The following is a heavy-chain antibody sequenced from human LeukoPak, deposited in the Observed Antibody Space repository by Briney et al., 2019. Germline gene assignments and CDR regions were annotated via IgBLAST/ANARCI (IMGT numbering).Heavy chain of an antibody. J-gene: IGHJ1*01. D-gene: IGHD2-15*01. CDR1: GXTVSSNY. Sequence: GGSLRLSCAASGXTVSSNYVTWVRQAPGKGLEWVSTLYNGGSPHYADSVKGRFTISSDKSKNTLFLQMNSLRAEDTAVYYCARAQDYCSGGSCYGYFQHWGQGSLVTVSS. CDR3: ARAQDYCSGGSCYGYFQH. CDR2: LYNGGSP. V-gene: IGHV3-53*01.